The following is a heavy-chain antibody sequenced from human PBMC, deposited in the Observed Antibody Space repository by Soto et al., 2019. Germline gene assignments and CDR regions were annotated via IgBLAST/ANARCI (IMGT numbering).Heavy chain of an antibody. CDR3: ARGFPYYYGSGSYVTFDY. J-gene: IGHJ4*02. CDR2: MNPNSGNT. D-gene: IGHD3-10*01. CDR1: GYTFTSYD. Sequence: ASVKVSCKASGYTFTSYDINWVQQATGQGLEWMGWMNPNSGNTGYAQKFQGRVTMTRNTSISTAYMELSSLRSEDTAVYYCARGFPYYYGSGSYVTFDYWGQGTLVTVSS. V-gene: IGHV1-8*01.